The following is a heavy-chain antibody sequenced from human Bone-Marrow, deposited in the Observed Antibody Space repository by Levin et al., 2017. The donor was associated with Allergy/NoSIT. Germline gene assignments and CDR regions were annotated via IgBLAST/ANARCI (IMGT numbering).Heavy chain of an antibody. J-gene: IGHJ6*02. CDR1: GFTFSGYW. Sequence: GESLKISCEDSGFTFSGYWIHWVRQAPGQGLMWVSRISPDGSATTYADSVKGLFTIFRDNAKSTLYPQMSGLRGEDTAVYFCIRDLSRQGVWGQGTPVTVSS. D-gene: IGHD2-2*01. CDR3: IRDLSRQGV. V-gene: IGHV3-74*01. CDR2: ISPDGSAT.